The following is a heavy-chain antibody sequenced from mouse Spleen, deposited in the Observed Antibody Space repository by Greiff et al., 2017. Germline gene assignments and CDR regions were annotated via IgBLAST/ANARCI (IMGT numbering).Heavy chain of an antibody. V-gene: IGHV3-1*02. CDR2: IHYSGST. Sequence: EVKLQESGPDLVKPSQSLSLTCTVTGYSITSGYSWHWIRQFPGNELEWMGYIHYSGSTNYNPSLKSRISITRDTSKNQFFLQLNSVTTEDTATYYCARDGIYYGYDGLSFDYWGQGTTLTVSS. J-gene: IGHJ2*01. CDR1: GYSITSGYS. D-gene: IGHD2-2*01. CDR3: ARDGIYYGYDGLSFDY.